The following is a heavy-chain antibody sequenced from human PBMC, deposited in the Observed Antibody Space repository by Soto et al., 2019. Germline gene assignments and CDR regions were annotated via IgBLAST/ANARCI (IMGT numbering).Heavy chain of an antibody. CDR1: EDTFTRYV. CDR2: INAGNGNT. D-gene: IGHD6-13*01. Sequence: ASVKVSCKASEDTFTRYVIHWVRQAPGERLEWMGWINAGNGNTKYSQNFQGRVTITRDASASTAYMELSSLRSQDTAVYYCATSTIDTSTWKQYFYGMDVWGQGSTVTVSS. CDR3: ATSTIDTSTWKQYFYGMDV. V-gene: IGHV1-3*01. J-gene: IGHJ6*02.